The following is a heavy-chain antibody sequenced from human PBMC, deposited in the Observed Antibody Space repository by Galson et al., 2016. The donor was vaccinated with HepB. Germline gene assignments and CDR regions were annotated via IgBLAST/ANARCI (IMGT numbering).Heavy chain of an antibody. CDR1: GGSLSSVNC. V-gene: IGHV4-4*02. CDR3: ANQAYYFGSSGYLTTVHYYFDS. J-gene: IGHJ4*01. Sequence: SETLSLTCDVSGGSLSSVNCWSWVRQSPGKGLEWVGEIYHSGTTNYNPSLKSRITISIDKSNNQISRALTSVTAADTAMYYCANQAYYFGSSGYLTTVHYYFDSWGHGTLVTVYS. CDR2: IYHSGTT. D-gene: IGHD3-22*01.